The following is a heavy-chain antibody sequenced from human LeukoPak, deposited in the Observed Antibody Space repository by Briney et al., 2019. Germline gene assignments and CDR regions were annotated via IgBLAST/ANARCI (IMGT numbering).Heavy chain of an antibody. CDR1: GFTFSSYS. CDR2: ISSSSSTI. V-gene: IGHV3-48*01. CDR3: ARRLYASDAFDI. J-gene: IGHJ3*02. Sequence: GGSLRLSCAASGFTFSSYSMYWVRQAPGKGLEWASYISSSSSTIYYADSVKGRFTISRDNAKNSLYLQMNSLRAEDTAVYYCARRLYASDAFDIWGQGTMVTVSS. D-gene: IGHD2/OR15-2a*01.